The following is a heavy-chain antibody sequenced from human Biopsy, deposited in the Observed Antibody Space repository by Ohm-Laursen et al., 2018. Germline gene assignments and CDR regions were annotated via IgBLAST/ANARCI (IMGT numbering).Heavy chain of an antibody. J-gene: IGHJ6*02. CDR2: IWYDGSNK. Sequence: SLRLSCAASGFTFSSYGMHWVRPAPGKGLEWVAAIWYDGSNKNYADTVKGRSTISRDNSKNTLYLQMNSLRVEDRAVYYCARPMSRVVAYGMDVWGQGTTVTVSS. CDR3: ARPMSRVVAYGMDV. V-gene: IGHV3-33*01. D-gene: IGHD2-15*01. CDR1: GFTFSSYG.